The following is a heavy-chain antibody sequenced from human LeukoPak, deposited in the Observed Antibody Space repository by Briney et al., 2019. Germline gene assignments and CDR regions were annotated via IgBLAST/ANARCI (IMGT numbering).Heavy chain of an antibody. CDR2: ISSSSSYI. Sequence: NAGGSLRLSCTVSGFTFSDYYMSWVRQAPGKGLEWVSSISSSSSYIYYADSVKGRFTISRDNAKNSLYLQMNSLRAEDTAVYYCARLDYGSGSLDYWGQGTLVTVSS. V-gene: IGHV3-21*01. CDR3: ARLDYGSGSLDY. CDR1: GFTFSDYY. J-gene: IGHJ4*02. D-gene: IGHD3-10*01.